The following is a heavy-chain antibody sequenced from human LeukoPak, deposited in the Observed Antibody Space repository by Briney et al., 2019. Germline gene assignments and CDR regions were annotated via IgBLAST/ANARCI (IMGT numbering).Heavy chain of an antibody. D-gene: IGHD5-12*01. CDR2: INPDSGGT. V-gene: IGHV1-2*02. CDR1: GYTFTGYY. J-gene: IGHJ4*02. CDR3: TRADWVGYSDYQPSNY. Sequence: GASVKVSCKASGYTFTGYYIHWVRQAPGQRPEWLGWINPDSGGTKYAQKFQGRVTMTRDTSISTAYMELNRLRSDDTAMYYCTRADWVGYSDYQPSNYWGQGTLVTVSS.